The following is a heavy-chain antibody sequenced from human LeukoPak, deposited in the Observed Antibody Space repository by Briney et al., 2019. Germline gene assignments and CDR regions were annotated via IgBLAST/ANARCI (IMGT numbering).Heavy chain of an antibody. J-gene: IGHJ1*01. V-gene: IGHV3-23*01. CDR3: ARDHLSSLVVGATLGYFQH. Sequence: GGSLRLSCAASGFTFSDYAMTWVRQAPGKGLEWVSAISGSAGSTYYADSVKGRFTISRDNSKNTLYLQMNSLRAEDTAVYYCARDHLSSLVVGATLGYFQHWGQGTLVTVSS. D-gene: IGHD1-26*01. CDR1: GFTFSDYA. CDR2: ISGSAGST.